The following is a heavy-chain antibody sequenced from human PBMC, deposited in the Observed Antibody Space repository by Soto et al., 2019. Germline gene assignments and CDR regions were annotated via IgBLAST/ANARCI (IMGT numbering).Heavy chain of an antibody. D-gene: IGHD3-3*01. J-gene: IGHJ6*03. CDR3: ARDQKGWSGYSYYSMDV. CDR2: INAGNGNT. CDR1: GYTFTSYA. Sequence: ASVKVSCKASGYTFTSYAMHWVRQAPGQRLEWMGWINAGNGNTKYSQKFQGRVTITRDTSASAAYMELSSLRSEDTAVYYCARDQKGWSGYSYYSMDVWGKGTTVTVSS. V-gene: IGHV1-3*01.